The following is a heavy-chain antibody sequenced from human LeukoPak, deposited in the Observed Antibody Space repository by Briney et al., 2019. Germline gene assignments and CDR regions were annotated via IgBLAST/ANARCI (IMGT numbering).Heavy chain of an antibody. D-gene: IGHD3-10*01. V-gene: IGHV3-23*01. J-gene: IGHJ4*02. CDR2: ISGSGGRT. CDR3: AKDTEGVTVYHFDC. Sequence: PGGSLRLSCTASGFTFNNYGMSWVRQTPGKGLEWVSAISGSGGRTYYGDSVKGRFTISRDNTKNTMYLQMNSLRAEDTGVYYCAKDTEGVTVYHFDCWGQGTLVTVSS. CDR1: GFTFNNYG.